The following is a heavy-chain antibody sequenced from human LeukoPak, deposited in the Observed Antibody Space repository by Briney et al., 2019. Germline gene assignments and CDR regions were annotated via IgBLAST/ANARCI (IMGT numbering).Heavy chain of an antibody. J-gene: IGHJ4*02. Sequence: PGGSLRLSCAASGFTFSSYAMSWVRQAPGKGLEWVSAISGSGGSTYYADSVKGRFTISRDNSKNTLYLQMNSLRAEDTAVYYCARGPAITLVRGVTIDFWGQGTLVTVSS. D-gene: IGHD3-10*01. CDR2: ISGSGGST. CDR3: ARGPAITLVRGVTIDF. CDR1: GFTFSSYA. V-gene: IGHV3-23*01.